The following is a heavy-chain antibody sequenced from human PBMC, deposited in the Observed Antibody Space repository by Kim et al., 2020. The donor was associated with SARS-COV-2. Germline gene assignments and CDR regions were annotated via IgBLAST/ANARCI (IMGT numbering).Heavy chain of an antibody. CDR2: INHNLSA. V-gene: IGHV4-34*01. D-gene: IGHD2-2*01. CDR1: GGSFSGYY. Sequence: SETLSLTCAVYGGSFSGYYWCWIRQPPWKGLEWIGEINHNLSANYNPSLKILVTISVATYTNQYSLKLSSCTAAAPAVAYCSRARESCSNSSSSSYLDY. J-gene: IGHJ4*01. CDR3: SRARESCSNSSSSSYLDY.